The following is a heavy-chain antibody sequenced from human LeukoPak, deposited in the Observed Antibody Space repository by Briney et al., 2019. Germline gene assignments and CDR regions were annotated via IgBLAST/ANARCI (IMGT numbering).Heavy chain of an antibody. CDR2: IYYSGST. CDR3: ARGSTHITLIEMIIPPSGV. CDR1: GGSISSSSYY. Sequence: SETLSLTCTVSGGSISSSSYYWGWIRQPPGKGLEWIGSIYYSGSTYYNPSLKSRVTISVDTSKNQFSLKLSSVTAADTAVYYCARGSTHITLIEMIIPPSGVWGQGTLVTVSS. J-gene: IGHJ4*02. V-gene: IGHV4-39*07. D-gene: IGHD3-22*01.